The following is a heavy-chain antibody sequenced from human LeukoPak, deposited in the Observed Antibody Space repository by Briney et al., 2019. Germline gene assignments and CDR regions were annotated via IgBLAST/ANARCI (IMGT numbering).Heavy chain of an antibody. V-gene: IGHV3-74*01. J-gene: IGHJ4*02. CDR3: ARGSSGWYGIDY. D-gene: IGHD6-19*01. Sequence: HAGGSLRLSCAASGFTFSSYGRSWVRQVPGKGLVCVSRINIDGTSTSYADSVKGRFTISRDNAKNALYVQMNSLRAEDTAVYYCARGSSGWYGIDYWGQGALVNVSS. CDR1: GFTFSSYG. CDR2: INIDGTST.